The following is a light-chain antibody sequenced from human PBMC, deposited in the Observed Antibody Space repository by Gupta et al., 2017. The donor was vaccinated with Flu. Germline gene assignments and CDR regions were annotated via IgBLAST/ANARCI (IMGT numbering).Light chain of an antibody. CDR1: SSDVGGYNC. V-gene: IGLV2-14*03. Sequence: ITISCTGTSSDVGGYNCVSWYQQHPGKAPKLMIYEVINRPSGVSNRFTGSKSGNTASLTISGLQAEDEADYYCTSYTNNTTSGIFGGGTKLTVL. J-gene: IGLJ2*01. CDR3: TSYTNNTTSGI. CDR2: EVI.